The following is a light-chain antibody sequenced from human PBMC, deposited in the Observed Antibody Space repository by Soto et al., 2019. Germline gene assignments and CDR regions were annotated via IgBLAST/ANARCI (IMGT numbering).Light chain of an antibody. CDR3: SSYTSSSTRV. J-gene: IGLJ3*02. CDR1: SSDVGGYNY. CDR2: EVS. Sequence: QSALTQPASVSGSPGQSITISCTGTSSDVGGYNYVSWYQQHPGKAPKLIIYEVSNRPSEISNRFSGSKSGNTASLTISGLQAEDEADYYCSSYTSSSTRVFGGGTKLTVL. V-gene: IGLV2-14*01.